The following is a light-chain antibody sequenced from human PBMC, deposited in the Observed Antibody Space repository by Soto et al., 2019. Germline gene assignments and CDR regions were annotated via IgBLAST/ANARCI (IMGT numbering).Light chain of an antibody. V-gene: IGKV1-5*03. Sequence: DIQMTQSPSTLSGSVGDRVTITCRASQTISSWLAWYQQKPGKAPKLLIYKASTLKSGVPSRFSGSGSGTEFTLTISSLQPEDFATYYCQQVNSYPFTFGQGTTTGD. J-gene: IGKJ5*01. CDR2: KAS. CDR1: QTISSW. CDR3: QQVNSYPFT.